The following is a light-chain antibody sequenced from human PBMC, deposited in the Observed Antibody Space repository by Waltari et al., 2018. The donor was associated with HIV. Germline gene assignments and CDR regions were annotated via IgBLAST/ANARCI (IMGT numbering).Light chain of an antibody. CDR3: QSTDNRERDVV. Sequence: SYELTQPPSVSVSPGQTARITCSGDALPNQYGYWYQQKPGQAPLLLIYQDSQRPSGIPERCSGPISGTTATLTSSGGQAEDEADYFGQSTDNRERDVVFGGGTKLTVL. J-gene: IGLJ2*01. CDR2: QDS. CDR1: ALPNQY. V-gene: IGLV3-25*03.